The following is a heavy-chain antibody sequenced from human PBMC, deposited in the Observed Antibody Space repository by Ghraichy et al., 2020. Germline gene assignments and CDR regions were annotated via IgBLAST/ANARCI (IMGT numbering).Heavy chain of an antibody. Sequence: LSLTCAASGFTFSAYPMHWVRQAPGKGLHWVALLSFDGNNKFYADSVKGRFTVSRDNSKNTLYLQMNSLRVEDTAVYYCVRDHEQLFDHWGQGTLVTVSS. V-gene: IGHV3-30*04. D-gene: IGHD1-1*01. CDR1: GFTFSAYP. J-gene: IGHJ4*02. CDR2: LSFDGNNK. CDR3: VRDHEQLFDH.